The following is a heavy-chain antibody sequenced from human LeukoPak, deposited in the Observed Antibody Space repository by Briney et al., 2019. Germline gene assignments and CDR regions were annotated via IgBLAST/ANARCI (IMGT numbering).Heavy chain of an antibody. CDR2: IYHSGST. CDR3: ARDRLGSGSYYDAFDI. Sequence: SQTLSLTCTVSGGSISSGGYYWSWIRQPPGKGLEWIGYIYHSGSTYYNPSLKSRVTISVDTSKNQFSLKLSSVTAADTAVYYCARDRLGSGSYYDAFDIWGQGTMVTVSS. V-gene: IGHV4-30-2*01. D-gene: IGHD1-26*01. CDR1: GGSISSGGYY. J-gene: IGHJ3*02.